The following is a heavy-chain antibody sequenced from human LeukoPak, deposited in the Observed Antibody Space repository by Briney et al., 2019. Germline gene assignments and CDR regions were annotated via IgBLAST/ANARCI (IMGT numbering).Heavy chain of an antibody. CDR1: GGSISSYY. D-gene: IGHD3-3*01. Sequence: KPSETLSLTCTVSGGSISSYYWSWIRQPPGKGLEWIGYIYYSGSTNYNPSLKSRVTISVDTSKNQFSLKLSSVTAADTAVYYCARVSYDFWSGYYTGYKYYYYGMDVWGQGTTVTVSS. CDR2: IYYSGST. V-gene: IGHV4-59*01. J-gene: IGHJ6*02. CDR3: ARVSYDFWSGYYTGYKYYYYGMDV.